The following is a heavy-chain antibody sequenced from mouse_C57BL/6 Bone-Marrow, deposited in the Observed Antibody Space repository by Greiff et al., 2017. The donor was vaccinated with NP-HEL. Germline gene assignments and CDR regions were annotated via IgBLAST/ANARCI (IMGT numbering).Heavy chain of an antibody. CDR3: VIYYGNPFDY. CDR1: GYSFTSYY. D-gene: IGHD2-1*01. J-gene: IGHJ2*01. CDR2: IYPGIGNT. Sequence: VQLQQSGPELVKPGASVKISCKASGYSFTSYYIHWVKQRPGQGLEWIGWIYPGIGNTKYNEKFKGKATLTADTSSSTAYMQLSSLTSEDSAVYYCVIYYGNPFDYWGQGTTLTVSS. V-gene: IGHV1-66*01.